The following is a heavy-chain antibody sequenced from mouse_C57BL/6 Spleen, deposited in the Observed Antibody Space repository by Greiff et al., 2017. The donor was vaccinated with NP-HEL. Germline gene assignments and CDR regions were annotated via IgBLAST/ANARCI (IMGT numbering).Heavy chain of an antibody. CDR1: GYTFTGYY. J-gene: IGHJ2*01. D-gene: IGHD3-2*02. CDR3: ARRGGLYYFDY. CDR2: IGPGSGST. Sequence: VKVVESGAELVKPGASVKISCKASGYTFTGYYINWVKQRPGQGLEWIGKIGPGSGSTYYNEKFKGKATLTADKSSSTAYMQLSSLTSEDSAVYFCARRGGLYYFDYWGQGTTLTVSS. V-gene: IGHV1-77*01.